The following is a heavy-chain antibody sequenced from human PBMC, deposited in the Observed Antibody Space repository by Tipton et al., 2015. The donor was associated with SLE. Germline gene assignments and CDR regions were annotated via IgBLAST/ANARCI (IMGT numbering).Heavy chain of an antibody. CDR1: GGSISGSNYY. V-gene: IGHV4-39*01. Sequence: TLSLTCTVSGGSISGSNYYWDWIRQPPGKGPEWIGRITNNGNTYYIPSLQSRVTMSVDTSKNHFSLKLSSVIAADTAVYYCARHDTNYGRNWFDPWGQGTLVTVSS. CDR2: ITNNGNT. J-gene: IGHJ5*02. D-gene: IGHD2-8*01. CDR3: ARHDTNYGRNWFDP.